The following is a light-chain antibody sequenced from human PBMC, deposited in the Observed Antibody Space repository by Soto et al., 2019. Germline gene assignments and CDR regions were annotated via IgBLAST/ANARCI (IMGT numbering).Light chain of an antibody. CDR1: QSVRGN. CDR3: QQYSDWPRT. Sequence: EIVLTQSPATLSVSPGERSTRSCRASQSVRGNLAWYQQKPGQTPRLLIYDASTRATGIPARFSGSASGTDFTLTISSLQSEDLAVYYCQQYSDWPRTFGQGTKVDIK. J-gene: IGKJ1*01. V-gene: IGKV3-15*01. CDR2: DAS.